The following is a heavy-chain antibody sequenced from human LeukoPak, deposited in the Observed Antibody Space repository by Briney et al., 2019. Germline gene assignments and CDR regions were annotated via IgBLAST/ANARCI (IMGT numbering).Heavy chain of an antibody. CDR1: GGSISSGDYY. CDR2: IYYGGST. V-gene: IGHV4-30-4*08. CDR3: ARVGGDYAMDV. Sequence: SETLSLTCTVSGGSISSGDYYWSWIRQPPGKGLEWTGYIYYGGSTYYNPSLKSRVTISVDTSKNQFSLKLSSVTAADTAVYYCARVGGDYAMDVWGKGTTVTVSS. J-gene: IGHJ6*04. D-gene: IGHD4-17*01.